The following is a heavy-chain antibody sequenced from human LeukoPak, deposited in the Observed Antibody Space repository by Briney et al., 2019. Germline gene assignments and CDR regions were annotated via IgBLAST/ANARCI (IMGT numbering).Heavy chain of an antibody. CDR2: IHPRSGET. V-gene: IGHV1-2*02. J-gene: IGHJ4*02. D-gene: IGHD3-10*01. CDR1: GYSFTAFY. Sequence: ASVKVSCKASGYSFTAFYIHWVRQAPGQGLEWMGWIHPRSGETNDAYKFRGRVTMTRDTSISTTYMDLGSLGSDDTAVYYCARDGEYGTGSYYRGCFDYWGQGTLVTVSS. CDR3: ARDGEYGTGSYYRGCFDY.